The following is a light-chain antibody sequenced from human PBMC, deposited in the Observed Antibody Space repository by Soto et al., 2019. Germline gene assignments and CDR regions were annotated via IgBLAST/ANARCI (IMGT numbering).Light chain of an antibody. J-gene: IGLJ2*01. CDR1: SSDVGSYNL. Sequence: QSALTQPPSASGSPGQSVTISCTGTSSDVGSYNLVSWHQQRPGKAPKVMIYGVSQRPSGVPDRFSGSKSGNTASLTVSGLQAEDEADYYCSSYAGSSVVFGAGTQLTVL. V-gene: IGLV2-8*01. CDR3: SSYAGSSVV. CDR2: GVS.